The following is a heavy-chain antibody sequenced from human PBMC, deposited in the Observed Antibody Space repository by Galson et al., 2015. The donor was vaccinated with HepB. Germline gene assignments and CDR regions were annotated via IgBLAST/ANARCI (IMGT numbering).Heavy chain of an antibody. CDR3: AREYYYGSGSFLASV. CDR2: IDWDDDK. J-gene: IGHJ6*02. D-gene: IGHD3-10*01. V-gene: IGHV2-70*04. CDR1: GFSLSTSGMR. Sequence: PALVKPTQTLTLTCTFSGFSLSTSGMRVSWIRQPPGKALEWLARIDWDDDKFYSTSLKTRLTISKDTSKNQVVLTMTNMDPVDTATYYCAREYYYGSGSFLASVWGQGTTVTVSS.